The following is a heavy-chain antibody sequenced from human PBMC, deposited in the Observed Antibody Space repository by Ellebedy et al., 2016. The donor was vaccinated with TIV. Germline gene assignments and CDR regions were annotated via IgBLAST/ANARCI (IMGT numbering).Heavy chain of an antibody. CDR3: ARGDPQSPWLGY. CDR1: GYTFTDYY. J-gene: IGHJ4*02. V-gene: IGHV1-18*04. CDR2: ISAYNGNT. Sequence: ASVKVSCKASGYTFTDYYLHWVRQAPGQGLEWMGWISAYNGNTNYAQKLQGRVTMTTDTSTSTAYMELRSLRSDDTAVYYCARGDPQSPWLGYWGQGTLVTVSS. D-gene: IGHD3-10*01.